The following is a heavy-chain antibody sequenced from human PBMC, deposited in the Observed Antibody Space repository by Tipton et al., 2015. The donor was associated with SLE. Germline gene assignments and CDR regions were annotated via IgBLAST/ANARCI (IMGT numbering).Heavy chain of an antibody. CDR3: ARVGFGGAGLDY. CDR1: GGSISSYY. V-gene: IGHV4-59*01. CDR2: IYYSGST. J-gene: IGHJ4*02. D-gene: IGHD3-16*01. Sequence: TLSLTCTVSGGSISSYYWSWIWQPPGKGLEWIGYIYYSGSTNYNPSLKSRVTISVDTSKNQFSLKLSSVTAADTAVYYCARVGFGGAGLDYWGQGTLVTVSS.